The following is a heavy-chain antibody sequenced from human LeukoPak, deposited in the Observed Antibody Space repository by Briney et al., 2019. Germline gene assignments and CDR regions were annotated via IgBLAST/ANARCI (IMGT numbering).Heavy chain of an antibody. J-gene: IGHJ6*02. V-gene: IGHV3-30-3*01. CDR3: ARVVFSNFEYYYYGMDV. CDR1: GFTFSSYA. D-gene: IGHD4-11*01. CDR2: ISYDGSDK. Sequence: GGSLRLSCTASGFTFSSYAIHWVRQAPGKGLEWVAIISYDGSDKYYADSVRGRFTVSRDNSKNTLYLHMNSLTGEDTAVYYCARVVFSNFEYYYYGMDVWGQGTTVTVSS.